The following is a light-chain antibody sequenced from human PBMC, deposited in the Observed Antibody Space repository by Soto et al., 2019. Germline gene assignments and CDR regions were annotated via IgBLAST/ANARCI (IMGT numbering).Light chain of an antibody. CDR3: NSYTTSTTLV. CDR2: EVS. J-gene: IGLJ2*01. CDR1: SSDVGAYDY. V-gene: IGLV2-14*01. Sequence: QSALTQPASVSGSPGQSITISCTGTSSDVGAYDYVSWFQHHPGEAPKLIIYEVSNRPSGVSSRFSGSKSGNTASLTISGLQPEDEADYYCNSYTTSTTLVFGGGTQLTVL.